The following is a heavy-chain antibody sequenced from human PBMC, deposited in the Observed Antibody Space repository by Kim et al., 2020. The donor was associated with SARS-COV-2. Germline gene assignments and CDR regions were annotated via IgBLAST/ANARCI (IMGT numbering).Heavy chain of an antibody. Sequence: YAETGKGRFTTSRDNSKNTLYLQMNSLRAEDTAVYYCARETTVTGDAFDIWGQGTMVTVSS. V-gene: IGHV3-23*03. J-gene: IGHJ3*02. D-gene: IGHD4-17*01. CDR3: ARETTVTGDAFDI.